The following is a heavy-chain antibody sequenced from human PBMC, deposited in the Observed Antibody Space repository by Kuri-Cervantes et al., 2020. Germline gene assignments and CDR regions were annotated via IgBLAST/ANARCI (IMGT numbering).Heavy chain of an antibody. CDR2: ISADNGNT. Sequence: ATVKVSCKASGYTSSSYGITWVRQAPGQGLEWMGWISADNGNTNYAQKLQGRVTMTTDASTSTAYMELRSLRSDDTAVYYCARARRFGELLYDYWGQGTLVTVSS. CDR1: GYTSSSYG. V-gene: IGHV1-18*01. CDR3: ARARRFGELLYDY. J-gene: IGHJ4*02. D-gene: IGHD3-10*01.